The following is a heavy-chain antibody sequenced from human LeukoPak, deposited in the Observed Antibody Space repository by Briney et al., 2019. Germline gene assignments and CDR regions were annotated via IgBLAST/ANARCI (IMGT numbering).Heavy chain of an antibody. CDR3: ARGRSITILRGVAISDGFDI. V-gene: IGHV3-21*06. CDR1: GFTFSTYS. Sequence: PGGSLRLSCAASGFTFSTYSMNWVRQAPRKGLEWVSSIATSSDYIYYAGSLKGRSTISRDNAKNSLYLHMNSLRPDDTAVYYCARGRSITILRGVAISDGFDIWGQGTKVTVS. D-gene: IGHD3-10*01. J-gene: IGHJ3*02. CDR2: IATSSDYI.